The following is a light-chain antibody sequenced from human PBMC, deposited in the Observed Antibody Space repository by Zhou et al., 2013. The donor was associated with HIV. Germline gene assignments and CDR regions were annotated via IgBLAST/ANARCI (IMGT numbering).Light chain of an antibody. V-gene: IGKV1-8*01. CDR2: AAS. CDR1: QGISSY. J-gene: IGKJ1*01. CDR3: QQYNSYPRT. Sequence: AIRMTQSPSSLSASTGDRVTITCRASQGISSYLAWYQQKPGKAPKLLIYAASTLQSGVPSRFSGSGSGTDFTLTISCLQSEDFATYFCQQYNSYPRTFGPGTKVEI.